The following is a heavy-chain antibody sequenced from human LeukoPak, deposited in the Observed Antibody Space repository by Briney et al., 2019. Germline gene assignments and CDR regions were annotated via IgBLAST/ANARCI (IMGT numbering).Heavy chain of an antibody. CDR2: IYTSGST. Sequence: KPSETLSLTCTVSGGSISSYYWSWIRQPAGKGLKWIGRIYTSGSTNYNPSLKSRVTMSVDTSKNQFSLKLSSVTAADTAVYYCARVRSAARPDGDYFDYWGQGTLVTVSS. CDR1: GGSISSYY. D-gene: IGHD6-6*01. J-gene: IGHJ4*02. V-gene: IGHV4-4*07. CDR3: ARVRSAARPDGDYFDY.